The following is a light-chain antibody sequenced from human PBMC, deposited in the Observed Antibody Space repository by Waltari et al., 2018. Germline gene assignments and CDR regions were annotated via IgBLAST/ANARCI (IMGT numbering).Light chain of an antibody. CDR3: QQHDNSPFT. J-gene: IGKJ3*01. CDR1: QGISNW. Sequence: IQMTQSLSSLSASVGDRVTITCRASQGISNWLAWYQQKPGKAPKLLIYRASNLETGVPSRFSGSGSGTDFTLTISSLQPEDIATYYCQQHDNSPFTFGPGTKLDIK. CDR2: RAS. V-gene: IGKV1-33*01.